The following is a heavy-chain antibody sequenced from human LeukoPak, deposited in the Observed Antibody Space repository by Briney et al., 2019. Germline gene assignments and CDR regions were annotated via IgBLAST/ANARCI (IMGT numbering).Heavy chain of an antibody. CDR2: IYYSGST. D-gene: IGHD3-22*01. V-gene: IGHV4-39*01. Sequence: SETLSLTCTVSGRSISSSSYYWGWIRQPPGKGLEWIGSIYYSGSTYYNPSLKSRVTISVDTSKNQFSLKLSSVTAADTAVYYCARGRGSGYLFDYWGQGTLVTVSS. J-gene: IGHJ4*02. CDR3: ARGRGSGYLFDY. CDR1: GRSISSSSYY.